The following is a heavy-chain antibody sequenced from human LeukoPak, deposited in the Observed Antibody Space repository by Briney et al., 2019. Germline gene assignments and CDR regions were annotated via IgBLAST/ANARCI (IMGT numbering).Heavy chain of an antibody. Sequence: GALRLFRFGSGFNFSAHALPWVRQAPGKGLEYVSAISPDGSNTYYADFVKGRFSISRDNSKNTLYLQMSSLRPEDTADYYCVPKGTEGYWGQGTLVTVSS. V-gene: IGHV3-64D*06. CDR1: GFNFSAHA. CDR3: VPKGTEGY. CDR2: ISPDGSNT. J-gene: IGHJ4*02.